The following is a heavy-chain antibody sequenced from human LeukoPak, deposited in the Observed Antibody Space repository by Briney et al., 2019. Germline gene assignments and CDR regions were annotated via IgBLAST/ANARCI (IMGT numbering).Heavy chain of an antibody. CDR1: VYTFTSFE. Sequence: ASVKVSCKASVYTFTSFEINWVRQSTGQGLEWMGWVNPDSGKTAYALKFQDRLIMTTNISLSTVYMELASLKSEDTAVYYCARGVAGGDFWGQGTLVTVSS. CDR2: VNPDSGKT. D-gene: IGHD6-19*01. V-gene: IGHV1-8*01. J-gene: IGHJ4*02. CDR3: ARGVAGGDF.